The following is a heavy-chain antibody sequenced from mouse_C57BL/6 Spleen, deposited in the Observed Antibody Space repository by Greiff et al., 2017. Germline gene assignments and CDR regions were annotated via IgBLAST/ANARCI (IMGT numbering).Heavy chain of an antibody. V-gene: IGHV2-2*01. D-gene: IGHD2-1*01. Sequence: VKLMESGPGLVQPSQSLSITCTVSGFSLTSYGVHWVRQSPGKGLEWLGVIWSGGSTDYNAAFISRLSISKDNSKSQVFFKMNSLQADDTAIYYCARNELHGDYYAMDYWGQGTSVTVSS. CDR2: IWSGGST. CDR1: GFSLTSYG. CDR3: ARNELHGDYYAMDY. J-gene: IGHJ4*01.